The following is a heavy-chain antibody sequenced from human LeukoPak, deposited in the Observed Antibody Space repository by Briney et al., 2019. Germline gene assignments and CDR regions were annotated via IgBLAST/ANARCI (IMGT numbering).Heavy chain of an antibody. CDR2: IYTGGKT. V-gene: IGHV3-53*01. CDR3: ATVSEFGDYRFDS. J-gene: IGHJ4*02. CDR1: GFTVSNTY. D-gene: IGHD4-17*01. Sequence: GGSLRLSCAASGFTVSNTYMTWVRQAPGKGLEWVSLIYTGGKTYYADSVKGRFSISRDNSRNSLFLQISSLRAEDTAVYYCATVSEFGDYRFDSWGQGTLVTVSS.